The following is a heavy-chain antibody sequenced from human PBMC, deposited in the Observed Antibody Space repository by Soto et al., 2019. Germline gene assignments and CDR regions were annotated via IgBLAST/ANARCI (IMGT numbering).Heavy chain of an antibody. CDR1: GFMFSDYA. CDR3: AKDAIANDGIWLMDS. CDR2: LLRPGRST. V-gene: IGHV3-23*01. D-gene: IGHD3-16*01. Sequence: GGSLRLSCAASGFMFSDYAMTWARQSPGKELEWVSGLLRPGRSTYYADSVKGRFTISGDTSANTVYLQMDSLRAEDTAVYYCAKDAIANDGIWLMDSWGQGTVVTVSS. J-gene: IGHJ5*02.